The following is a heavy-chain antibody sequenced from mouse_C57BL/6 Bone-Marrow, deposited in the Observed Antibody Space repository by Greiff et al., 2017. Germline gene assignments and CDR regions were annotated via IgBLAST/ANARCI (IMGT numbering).Heavy chain of an antibody. CDR1: GYTFTDYN. D-gene: IGHD2-3*01. V-gene: IGHV1-18*01. CDR3: ARPDGYYPAWFAY. J-gene: IGHJ3*01. CDR2: INPNNGGT. Sequence: EVKLMESGPELVKPGASVKIPCKASGYTFTDYNMDWVKQSHGQSLEWIGDINPNNGGTIYNQKFKGKATLTVDKSSSTAYMELRSLTSEDTAVYYCARPDGYYPAWFAYWGQGTLVTVSA.